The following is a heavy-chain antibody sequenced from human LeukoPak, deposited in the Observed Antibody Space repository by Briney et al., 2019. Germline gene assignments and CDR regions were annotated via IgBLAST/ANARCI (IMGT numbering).Heavy chain of an antibody. D-gene: IGHD3-22*01. Sequence: GGSLRLSSAASGFTFSSYAMSWVRQAPGKGLEWVSAMSGSGGSTYYADSVKGRFTISRDNSKNTLYLQMNSLRVEDTAVYYCAKDSSESSGYQFDYWGQGTLVTVSS. CDR3: AKDSSESSGYQFDY. V-gene: IGHV3-23*01. J-gene: IGHJ4*02. CDR1: GFTFSSYA. CDR2: MSGSGGST.